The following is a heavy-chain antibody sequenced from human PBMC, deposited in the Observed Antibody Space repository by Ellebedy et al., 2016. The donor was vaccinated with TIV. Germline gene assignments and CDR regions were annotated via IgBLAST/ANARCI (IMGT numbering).Heavy chain of an antibody. CDR2: IYPADSNT. J-gene: IGHJ2*01. V-gene: IGHV5-51*01. D-gene: IGHD3-10*01. Sequence: GGSLRLSCKGSGYIFTNYRIGWVRQMPGKGLEWMGIIYPADSNTKYSPSFQGQVTISADKSIGTAYLQWSSLKASDTAMYYCARVKGAMLRGIIPVYYYFDLWGRGTLVTVSS. CDR1: GYIFTNYR. CDR3: ARVKGAMLRGIIPVYYYFDL.